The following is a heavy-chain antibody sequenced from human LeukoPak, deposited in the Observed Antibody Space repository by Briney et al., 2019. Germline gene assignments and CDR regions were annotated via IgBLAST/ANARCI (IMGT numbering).Heavy chain of an antibody. V-gene: IGHV1-2*02. CDR3: AARDDSSSERFFDF. D-gene: IGHD6-6*01. Sequence: GASVKVSCKASGYTFTGYYMHWVRQAPGQGLEWMGWINPNSGGTNYAQKFQGRVTMTRDTSISTAYMELSRLRSDDTAVYYCAARDDSSSERFFDFWGQGTLVTVSS. J-gene: IGHJ4*02. CDR1: GYTFTGYY. CDR2: INPNSGGT.